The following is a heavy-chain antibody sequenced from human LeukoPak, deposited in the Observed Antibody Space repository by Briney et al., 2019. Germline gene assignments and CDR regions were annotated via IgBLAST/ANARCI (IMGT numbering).Heavy chain of an antibody. CDR1: GFSLSTSGVG. J-gene: IGHJ4*02. V-gene: IGHV2-5*02. Sequence: SGPTLMKPTQTLTLTCTFSGFSLSTSGVGVGWIRQPPGKALEWLALIYWDDDKRYSPSLKSRLTITKDTSKNQVVLTMTNMDPVDTATYYCAHRRGAAAGLRYYFDYWGQGTLVTVSS. D-gene: IGHD6-13*01. CDR2: IYWDDDK. CDR3: AHRRGAAAGLRYYFDY.